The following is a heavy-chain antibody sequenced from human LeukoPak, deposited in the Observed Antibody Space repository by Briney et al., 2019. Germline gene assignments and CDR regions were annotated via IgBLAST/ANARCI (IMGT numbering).Heavy chain of an antibody. CDR2: INPNSGNT. CDR3: ASSRGIVGASAFDY. Sequence: AASVKVSCKASGYTFTSYDINWVRQAPGQGLEWMGWINPNSGNTGYAQKFQGRVTITRNTSISTAYMELSSLRSEDTAVYHCASSRGIVGASAFDYWGQGTLVTVSS. V-gene: IGHV1-8*03. D-gene: IGHD1-26*01. J-gene: IGHJ4*02. CDR1: GYTFTSYD.